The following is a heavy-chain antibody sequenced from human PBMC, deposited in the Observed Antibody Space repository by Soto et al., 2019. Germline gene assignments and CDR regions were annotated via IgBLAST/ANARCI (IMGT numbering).Heavy chain of an antibody. CDR1: GYSITNYA. Sequence: QVQLVQSGAEERKPGASVKVSCKASGYSITNYAMHWVRQAPGQRLEWMGWINVGNGDTKYSQKCPGSDAXTRXTXASTAHMELSGLESEVPAVYYGARRRILSAYDAFDIWGQGTMVTVSS. CDR3: ARRRILSAYDAFDI. J-gene: IGHJ3*02. CDR2: INVGNGDT. V-gene: IGHV1-3*05.